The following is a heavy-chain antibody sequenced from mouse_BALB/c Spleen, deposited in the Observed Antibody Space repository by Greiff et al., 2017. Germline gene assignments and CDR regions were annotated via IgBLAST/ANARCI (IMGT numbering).Heavy chain of an antibody. CDR1: GFSLTSYG. CDR3: ARSSSQLGRGFAY. V-gene: IGHV2-4-1*01. D-gene: IGHD4-1*02. CDR2: IWSGGST. Sequence: VKLMESGPGLVQPSQSLYITCTVSGFSLTSYGVHWVRQSPGKGLEWLGVIWSGGSTDYNAAFISRLSISKDNSKSQVFFKMNSLQADDTAIYYCARSSSQLGRGFAYWGQGTLVTVSA. J-gene: IGHJ3*01.